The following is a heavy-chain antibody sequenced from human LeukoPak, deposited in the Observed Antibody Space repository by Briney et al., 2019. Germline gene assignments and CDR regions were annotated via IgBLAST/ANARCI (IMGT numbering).Heavy chain of an antibody. D-gene: IGHD2-15*01. V-gene: IGHV1-18*01. Sequence: ASVKVSCKASGYTFTSYGISWVRQAPGQGLEWMGWISAYNGNTNYAQKFQGRVTMTRDMSTSTVYMELSSLRSEDTAVYYCARTQYCSGGSCSPFDYWGQGTLVTVSS. CDR2: ISAYNGNT. CDR3: ARTQYCSGGSCSPFDY. J-gene: IGHJ4*02. CDR1: GYTFTSYG.